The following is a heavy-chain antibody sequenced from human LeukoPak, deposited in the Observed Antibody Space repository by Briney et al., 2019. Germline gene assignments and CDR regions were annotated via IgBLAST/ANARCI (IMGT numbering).Heavy chain of an antibody. Sequence: ASVKVSCKASGYTFTSYGISWVRQAPGQGLEWMGWISAYNGNTNYAQKLQGRVTMTTDTSTSTAYMELRSLRSDDTAVYYCARDRGYSSSSGYYYGMDVWGQGTTVTVSS. D-gene: IGHD6-6*01. V-gene: IGHV1-18*01. CDR3: ARDRGYSSSSGYYYGMDV. CDR2: ISAYNGNT. J-gene: IGHJ6*02. CDR1: GYTFTSYG.